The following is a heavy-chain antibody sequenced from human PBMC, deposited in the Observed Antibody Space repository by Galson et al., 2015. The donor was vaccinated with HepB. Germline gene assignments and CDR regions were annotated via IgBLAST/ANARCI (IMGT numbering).Heavy chain of an antibody. CDR2: IRNGANYYAT. CDR1: GFTFSGSG. Sequence: SLRLSCAASGFTFSGSGIHWVRQAPGKGLEWVGRIRNGANYYATAYAPSVRGRFTVSRDDLKSTAYLQMNSLTPEDTAVYYRTRPGYGSSWFLDYAHGVGVWGQGTTVIVS. CDR3: TRPGYGSSWFLDYAHGVGV. V-gene: IGHV3-73*01. D-gene: IGHD3/OR15-3a*01. J-gene: IGHJ6*02.